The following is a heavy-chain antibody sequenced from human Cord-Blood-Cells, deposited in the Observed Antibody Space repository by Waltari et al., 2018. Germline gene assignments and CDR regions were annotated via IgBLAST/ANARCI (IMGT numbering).Heavy chain of an antibody. V-gene: IGHV4-34*01. CDR3: ARRYYDFWSGYQDGMDV. D-gene: IGHD3-3*01. CDR2: INHSGST. Sequence: QVQLPQWGAGLLKPSETLSLTCAVYGGSFRGYYWSWIRQPPGKGLEWIGEINHSGSTNYNPSLKSRVTISVDTSKNQFSLKLSSVTAADTAVYYCARRYYDFWSGYQDGMDVWGQGTTVTVSS. J-gene: IGHJ6*02. CDR1: GGSFRGYY.